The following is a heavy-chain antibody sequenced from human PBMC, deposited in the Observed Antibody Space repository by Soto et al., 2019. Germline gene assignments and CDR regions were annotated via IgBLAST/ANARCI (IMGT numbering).Heavy chain of an antibody. CDR3: ARARYYDSSGYYRNNYYYGMDV. CDR2: IYHSGST. Sequence: SETLSLTCAVSGGSISSGGYSWSWIRQPPGKGLEWIGYIYHSGSTYYNPSLKSRVTISVDRSKNQFSLKLSSVTAADTAVYYCARARYYDSSGYYRNNYYYGMDVWGQGTTVTVSS. CDR1: GGSISSGGYS. D-gene: IGHD3-22*01. J-gene: IGHJ6*02. V-gene: IGHV4-30-2*01.